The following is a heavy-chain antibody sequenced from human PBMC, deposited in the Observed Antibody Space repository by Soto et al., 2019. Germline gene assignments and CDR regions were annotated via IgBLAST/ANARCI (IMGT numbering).Heavy chain of an antibody. J-gene: IGHJ3*02. CDR1: GGSISSSSYY. CDR3: ASLGKYSSSWYGTYAFDI. CDR2: IYYSGST. D-gene: IGHD6-13*01. Sequence: SETLSLTCTVSGGSISSSSYYWGWIRQPPGKGLEWIGSIYYSGSTYYNPSLKSRVTISVDTSKNQFSLKLSSVTAADTAVYYCASLGKYSSSWYGTYAFDIWGQGTMVTVSS. V-gene: IGHV4-39*01.